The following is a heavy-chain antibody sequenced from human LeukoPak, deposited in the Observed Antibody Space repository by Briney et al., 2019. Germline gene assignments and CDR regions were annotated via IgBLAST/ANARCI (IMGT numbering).Heavy chain of an antibody. V-gene: IGHV3-48*04. CDR2: ISSSSSTI. CDR1: GFTFSSYS. Sequence: PGGSLRLSCAASGFTFSSYSMNWVRQAPGKGLEWVSYISSSSSTIYYADSVKGRFTISRDNAKNSLYLQMNSLRAEDTAVYYCARERRQWLVRHLFDYWGQGTLVTVSS. CDR3: ARERRQWLVRHLFDY. J-gene: IGHJ4*02. D-gene: IGHD6-19*01.